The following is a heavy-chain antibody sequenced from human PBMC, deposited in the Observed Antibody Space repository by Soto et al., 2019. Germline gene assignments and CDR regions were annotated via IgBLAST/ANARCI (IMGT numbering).Heavy chain of an antibody. Sequence: SETLSLTCTVSGGSISSGGYYWSWIRQHPGKGLEWIGYIYYSGSTYYNPSLKSRVTISVDTSKNQFSLKLSSVTAADTAVYYCARDQQRGPGLIYYYYMDVWGKGTTVTVSS. D-gene: IGHD6-13*01. CDR2: IYYSGST. V-gene: IGHV4-31*03. J-gene: IGHJ6*03. CDR1: GGSISSGGYY. CDR3: ARDQQRGPGLIYYYYMDV.